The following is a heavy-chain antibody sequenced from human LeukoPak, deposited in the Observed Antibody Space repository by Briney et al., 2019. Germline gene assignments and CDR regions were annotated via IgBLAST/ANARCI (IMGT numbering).Heavy chain of an antibody. V-gene: IGHV4-59*01. Sequence: SETLSLTCTVSGGSISTYYWTWIRQPPGKGLEWIGYVYYSGTTNYNPSLESRVTISIDTSKNQFSLKLSSVTAADTAVYYCARDYDSSGYYWSWGQGTLVTVSS. CDR1: GGSISTYY. D-gene: IGHD3-22*01. J-gene: IGHJ4*02. CDR2: VYYSGTT. CDR3: ARDYDSSGYYWS.